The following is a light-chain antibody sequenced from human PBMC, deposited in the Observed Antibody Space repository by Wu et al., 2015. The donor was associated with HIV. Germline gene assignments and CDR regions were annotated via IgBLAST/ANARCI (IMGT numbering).Light chain of an antibody. J-gene: IGKJ5*01. V-gene: IGKV1-39*01. CDR3: QQYGSSPIT. CDR2: AAS. CDR1: QSIRNY. Sequence: DIQMTQSPSSLSASVGDRVTISCRASQSIRNYLNWYQQNPGKAPKLLIYAASTLQSGVPSRFSGRGSGTDFTLTISSLQPEDFAVYYCQQYGSSPITFGQGTRLE.